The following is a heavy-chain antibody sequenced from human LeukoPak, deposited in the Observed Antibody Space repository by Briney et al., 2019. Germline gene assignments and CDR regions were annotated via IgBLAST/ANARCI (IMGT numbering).Heavy chain of an antibody. CDR2: ISVSGGSI. J-gene: IGHJ4*02. Sequence: PGGSLRLSCVASGFNFMNFAMTWVRQAPGKGLGWVSIISVSGGSIFYADSVKGRFTISRDNSKNTLYLQMNSLRAEDTALYYCAKVTVGFLTGYFDSWGQGVLVTVSS. D-gene: IGHD3-9*01. CDR1: GFNFMNFA. V-gene: IGHV3-23*01. CDR3: AKVTVGFLTGYFDS.